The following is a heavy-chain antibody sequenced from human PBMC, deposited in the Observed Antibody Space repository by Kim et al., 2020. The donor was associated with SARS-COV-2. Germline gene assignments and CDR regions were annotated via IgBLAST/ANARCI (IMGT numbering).Heavy chain of an antibody. CDR2: IYYSGST. Sequence: SETLSLTCTVSGGSISSGGYYWSWIRQHPGKGLEWIGYIYYSGSTYYNPSLKSRVTISVDTSKNQFSLKLSSVTAADTAVYYCARIARGDNSDYWGQGTLVTVSS. CDR1: GGSISSGGYY. J-gene: IGHJ4*02. V-gene: IGHV4-31*03. CDR3: ARIARGDNSDY. D-gene: IGHD3-16*01.